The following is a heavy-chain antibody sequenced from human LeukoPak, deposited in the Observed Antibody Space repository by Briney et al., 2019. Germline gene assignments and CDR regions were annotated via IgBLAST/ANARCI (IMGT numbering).Heavy chain of an antibody. CDR3: ARGGHYYDSSGSPYYFDY. J-gene: IGHJ4*02. CDR1: GYTFTSYG. D-gene: IGHD3-22*01. CDR2: IIPIFGTA. Sequence: SVKVSCKASGYTFTSYGISWVRQAPGQGLEWMGGIIPIFGTANYAQKFQGRVTITADESTSTAYMELSSLRSEDTAVYYCARGGHYYDSSGSPYYFDYWGQGTLVTVSS. V-gene: IGHV1-69*13.